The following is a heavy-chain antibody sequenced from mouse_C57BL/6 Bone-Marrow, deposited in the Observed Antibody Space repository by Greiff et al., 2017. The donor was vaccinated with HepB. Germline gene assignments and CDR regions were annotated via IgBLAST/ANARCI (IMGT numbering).Heavy chain of an antibody. J-gene: IGHJ4*01. V-gene: IGHV2-5*01. CDR2: IWRGGST. CDR1: GFSLTSYG. Sequence: VQRVESGPGLVQPSQSLSITCTVSGFSLTSYGVHWVRQSPGKGLEWLGVIWRGGSTDYNAAFMSRLSITKDNSKSQVFFKMNSLQADDTAIYYSPMGPAMDYWGQGTSVTVSS. CDR3: PMGPAMDY.